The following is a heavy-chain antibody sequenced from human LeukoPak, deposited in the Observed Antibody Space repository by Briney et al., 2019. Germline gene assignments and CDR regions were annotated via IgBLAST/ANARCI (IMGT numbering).Heavy chain of an antibody. CDR2: VSGSGDST. V-gene: IGHV3-23*01. D-gene: IGHD4-17*01. CDR1: GFTFSNYA. CDR3: AKGGRTTVTAAFDI. J-gene: IGHJ3*02. Sequence: GGSLRLSCAASGFTFSNYAMSWVRQAPGEGLEWVSTVSGSGDSTYYADSVKGRFTVSRDNSKNTVYLQMSSLRAEDMAVYYCAKGGRTTVTAAFDIWGQGTMVTVSS.